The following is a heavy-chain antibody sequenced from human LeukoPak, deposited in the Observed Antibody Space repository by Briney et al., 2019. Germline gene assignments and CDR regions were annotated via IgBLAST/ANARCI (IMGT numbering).Heavy chain of an antibody. V-gene: IGHV4-39*07. CDR2: IYYSGST. J-gene: IGHJ4*02. CDR3: ARTYYYDSSGYPY. Sequence: PSETLSLTCTVSGGSISSSSYYWGWIRQPPGKGLEWIGSIYYSGSTYYNPSLKSRVTISVDTSENQFSLKLSSVTAADTAVYYCARTYYYDSSGYPYWGQGTLVTVSS. D-gene: IGHD3-22*01. CDR1: GGSISSSSYY.